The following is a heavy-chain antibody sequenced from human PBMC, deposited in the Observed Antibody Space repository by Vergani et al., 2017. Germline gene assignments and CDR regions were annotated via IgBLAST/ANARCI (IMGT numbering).Heavy chain of an antibody. CDR1: GFTFSSYG. Sequence: QVQLVESGGGVVQPGRSLRLSCAASGFTFSSYGMHWVRQAPGKGLEWVSVIYSGGSTYYADSVKGRFTISRDNSKNTLYLQMNSLRAEDTAVYYCARGGLMVYASWDYWGQGTLVTVSS. V-gene: IGHV3-NL1*01. CDR2: IYSGGST. CDR3: ARGGLMVYASWDY. J-gene: IGHJ4*02. D-gene: IGHD2-8*01.